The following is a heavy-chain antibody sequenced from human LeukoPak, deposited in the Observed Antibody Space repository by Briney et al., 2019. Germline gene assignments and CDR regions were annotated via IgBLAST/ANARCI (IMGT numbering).Heavy chain of an antibody. D-gene: IGHD3-22*01. J-gene: IGHJ4*02. Sequence: SETLSLTCAVYGGSFSGYYWSWIRQHPGKGLEWIGYIYYSGSTYYNPSLKSRVTISVDTSKNQFSLKLSSVTAADTAVYYCARVIVYYDSSGGIDYWGQGTLVTVSS. V-gene: IGHV4-31*11. CDR1: GGSFSGYY. CDR3: ARVIVYYDSSGGIDY. CDR2: IYYSGST.